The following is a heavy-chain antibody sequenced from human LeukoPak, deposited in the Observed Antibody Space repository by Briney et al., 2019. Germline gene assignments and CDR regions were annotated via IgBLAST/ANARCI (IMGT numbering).Heavy chain of an antibody. V-gene: IGHV4-34*01. CDR1: GGSFSGYY. J-gene: IGHJ5*02. CDR3: ARGPVRSSSERWFDP. D-gene: IGHD6-6*01. Sequence: PSETLSLTCAVYGGSFSGYYWSWIRQPPGKGLEWIGEINHSGSTNYNPSLKSRVTTSVDTSKNQFSLKLSSVTAADTAVYYCARGPVRSSSERWFDPWGQGTLVTVSS. CDR2: INHSGST.